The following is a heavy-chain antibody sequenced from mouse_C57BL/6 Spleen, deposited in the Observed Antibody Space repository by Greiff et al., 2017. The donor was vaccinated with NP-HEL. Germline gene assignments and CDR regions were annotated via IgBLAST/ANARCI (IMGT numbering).Heavy chain of an antibody. J-gene: IGHJ1*03. Sequence: QVQLQQPGTELVKPGASVKLSCKASGYTFTSYWMHWVKQRPGQGLEWIGNINPSNGGTNYNEKFKSKATLTVDKSSSTAYMQLSSLTSEDAAVYYCARDSSGYVGYFDVWGTGTTVTVSS. V-gene: IGHV1-53*01. CDR1: GYTFTSYW. CDR2: INPSNGGT. D-gene: IGHD3-2*02. CDR3: ARDSSGYVGYFDV.